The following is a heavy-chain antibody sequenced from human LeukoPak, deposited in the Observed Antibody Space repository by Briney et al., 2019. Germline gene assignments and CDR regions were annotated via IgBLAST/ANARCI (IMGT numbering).Heavy chain of an antibody. Sequence: SETLSLTCTVSGGSISIYYWSWIRQPPGKVLEWTGYIYNGGSTNYNPSLKNRVTISVDTSKNQFSLKLSSVTAADTAIYYCARDRELGYWGQGTLVTVSS. J-gene: IGHJ4*02. V-gene: IGHV4-59*01. D-gene: IGHD1-26*01. CDR1: GGSISIYY. CDR2: IYNGGST. CDR3: ARDRELGY.